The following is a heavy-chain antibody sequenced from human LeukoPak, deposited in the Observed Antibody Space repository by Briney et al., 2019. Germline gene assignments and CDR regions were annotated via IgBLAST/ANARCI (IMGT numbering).Heavy chain of an antibody. V-gene: IGHV1-8*03. CDR3: ARSGESGGSFH. Sequence: ASVKVSCTASGYTFTSYGISWVRQAPGQGLEWMGWMNPNSGNTGYAQKFQGRVTITRNTSISTAYMELSSLRSEDTAVYYCARSGESGGSFHWGQGTLVTVSS. J-gene: IGHJ4*02. D-gene: IGHD2-15*01. CDR2: MNPNSGNT. CDR1: GYTFTSYG.